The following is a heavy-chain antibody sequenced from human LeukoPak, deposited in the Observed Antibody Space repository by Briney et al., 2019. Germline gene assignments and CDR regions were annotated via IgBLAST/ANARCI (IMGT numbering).Heavy chain of an antibody. CDR2: INPNSGGT. CDR1: GYTFTGYY. CDR3: ARDQGGEYCSSTSCSNWFDP. V-gene: IGHV1-2*02. J-gene: IGHJ5*02. Sequence: GASVKVSCKASGYTFTGYYMHWARQAPGQGLEWMGWINPNSGGTNYAQKFQGRVTMTRDTSISTAYMELSRLRSDDTAVYYCARDQGGEYCSSTSCSNWFDPWGQGTLVTVSS. D-gene: IGHD2-2*01.